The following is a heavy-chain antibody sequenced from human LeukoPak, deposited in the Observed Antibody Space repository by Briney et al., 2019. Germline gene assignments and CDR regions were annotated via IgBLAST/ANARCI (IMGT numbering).Heavy chain of an antibody. D-gene: IGHD5-12*01. CDR3: AIRVGGPRYEYNWFAP. Sequence: ASVKGSSKASRGTFTSYAISWGRHTPGERGEWMGGVIPIFVTANYAQKFQGRVTITADESTSTAYMELSSLRSEDTAVYYCAIRVGGPRYEYNWFAPWGQGTRVTVSS. V-gene: IGHV1-69*13. CDR2: VIPIFVTA. CDR1: RGTFTSYA. J-gene: IGHJ5*02.